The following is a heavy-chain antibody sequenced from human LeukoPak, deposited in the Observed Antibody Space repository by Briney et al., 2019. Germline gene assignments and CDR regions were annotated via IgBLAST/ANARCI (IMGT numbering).Heavy chain of an antibody. J-gene: IGHJ6*03. CDR2: IRYDGSNK. CDR1: GFTFSSYG. Sequence: GGSLRLSCAASGFTFSSYGMHWVRQAPGKGLEWVAFIRYDGSNKYYADSVKGRFTISRDNSKNTLYLQMNSLRAEDTAVYYCAKSGPGGTTIYYYMDVWGKGTTVTVSS. CDR3: AKSGPGGTTIYYYMDV. D-gene: IGHD2/OR15-2a*01. V-gene: IGHV3-30*02.